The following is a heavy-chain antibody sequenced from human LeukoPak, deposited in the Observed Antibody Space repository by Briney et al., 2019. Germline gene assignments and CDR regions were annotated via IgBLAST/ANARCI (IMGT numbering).Heavy chain of an antibody. V-gene: IGHV3-33*01. CDR1: GFTFSNHG. Sequence: GRSLRLSWAAAGFTFSNHGMHWVRQAPGKGREWVAVIWYDGSNQYYEHSVKDRLPISKHNYKNRVYLQMHSLRAEDTATYYCARWGDGKRFDYWGQGTLVTVSS. CDR3: ARWGDGKRFDY. CDR2: IWYDGSNQ. J-gene: IGHJ4*02. D-gene: IGHD2-21*02.